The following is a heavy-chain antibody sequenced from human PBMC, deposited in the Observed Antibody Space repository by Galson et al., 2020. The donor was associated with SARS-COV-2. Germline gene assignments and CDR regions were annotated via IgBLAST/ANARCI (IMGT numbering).Heavy chain of an antibody. J-gene: IGHJ2*01. V-gene: IGHV3-30*18. CDR2: ISYDGSNK. CDR1: GFTFSSYG. CDR3: AKDPKGMVPSWYFDL. D-gene: IGHD3-10*01. Sequence: GASLKISCAASGFTFSSYGMHWVRQAPGKGLEWVAVISYDGSNKYYADSVKGRFTISRDNSKNTLYLQMNSLRAEDTAVYYCAKDPKGMVPSWYFDLWGRGTLVTVSS.